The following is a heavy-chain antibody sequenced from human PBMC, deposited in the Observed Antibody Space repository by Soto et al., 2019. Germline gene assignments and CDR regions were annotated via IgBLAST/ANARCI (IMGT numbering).Heavy chain of an antibody. J-gene: IGHJ6*03. CDR1: GFTFDNYA. V-gene: IGHV3-9*01. D-gene: IGHD2-21*01. Sequence: EVQLVESGGGLVQPGRSLRLSCTAAGFTFDNYAMHWVRQAPGKGLEWVSGISWNSGNRGYADSVKGRFTISRDNAKNSLYLQTISLSLEATALYHCAKDGVEVVPVALTDYYYYHIDVWGKGNRVTVSS. CDR2: ISWNSGNR. CDR3: AKDGVEVVPVALTDYYYYHIDV.